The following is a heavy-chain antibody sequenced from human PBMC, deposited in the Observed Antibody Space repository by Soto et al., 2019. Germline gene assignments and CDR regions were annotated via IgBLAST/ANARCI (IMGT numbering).Heavy chain of an antibody. CDR3: ARDPRYCSGGSCYFNGMDV. J-gene: IGHJ6*02. V-gene: IGHV3-48*02. D-gene: IGHD2-15*01. Sequence: GGSLRLSCVASGFTFSSYSMNWVRQAPGKGLEWVSYISSSSSTIYYADSVKGRFTISRDNAKNSLYLQMNSLRDEDTAVYYCARDPRYCSGGSCYFNGMDVWGQGTTVTVSS. CDR1: GFTFSSYS. CDR2: ISSSSSTI.